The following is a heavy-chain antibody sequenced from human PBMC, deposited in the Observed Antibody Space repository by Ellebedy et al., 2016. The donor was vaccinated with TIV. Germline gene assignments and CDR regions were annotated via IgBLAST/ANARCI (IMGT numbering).Heavy chain of an antibody. CDR2: IYYSGST. D-gene: IGHD4-17*01. CDR1: GGSISSYY. Sequence: SETLSLTXTVPGGSISSYYWSWIRQPPGKGLEWIGYIYYSGSTNYNPSLKSRVTLSVDTSKNQFSLKLSSVTAADTAVYYCARVAHDYGLGSFDYWGQGTLVTVSS. V-gene: IGHV4-59*12. CDR3: ARVAHDYGLGSFDY. J-gene: IGHJ4*02.